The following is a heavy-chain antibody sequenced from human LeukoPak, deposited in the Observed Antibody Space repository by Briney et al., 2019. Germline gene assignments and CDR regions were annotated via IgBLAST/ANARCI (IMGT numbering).Heavy chain of an antibody. J-gene: IGHJ6*02. V-gene: IGHV1-69*13. CDR1: GRTFSSYA. CDR3: ARGGTIPVGVGYYYYGMDV. CDR2: IIPIFGTA. D-gene: IGHD2-2*01. Sequence: SVKVSCKASGRTFSSYAISWVRQAPGQGLEWMGGIIPIFGTANYAQKFQGRVTITADESTSTAYMELSSLRSEDTAVYYCARGGTIPVGVGYYYYGMDVWGQGTTVTVSS.